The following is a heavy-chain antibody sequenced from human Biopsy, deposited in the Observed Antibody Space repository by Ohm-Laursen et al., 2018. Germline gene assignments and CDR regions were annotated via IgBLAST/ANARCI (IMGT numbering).Heavy chain of an antibody. V-gene: IGHV4-59*01. Sequence: SDTLSLTCAVSGVSISTYYWSWIRQSPGRGLEWIAYIYYSGSTDYNPSLKSRVTISLDTSKNQFSLKLSSVTAADTAIYYCAREAIGVATAFDIWSQGTMVTVSS. CDR3: AREAIGVATAFDI. CDR1: GVSISTYY. J-gene: IGHJ3*02. D-gene: IGHD5-12*01. CDR2: IYYSGST.